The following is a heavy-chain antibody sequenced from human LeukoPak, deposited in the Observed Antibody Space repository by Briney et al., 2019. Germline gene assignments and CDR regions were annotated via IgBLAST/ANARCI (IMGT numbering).Heavy chain of an antibody. CDR1: GYTFTSYG. CDR2: ISAYNGNT. J-gene: IGHJ3*02. CDR3: ARESTYYDSTDYYQGDAFDI. V-gene: IGHV1-18*01. D-gene: IGHD3-22*01. Sequence: ASVKVSCKASGYTFTSYGISWVRQAPGQGLEWMGWISAYNGNTNYAQELQGRVTMTTDTSTSTAYMELRSLRSDDTAVYYCARESTYYDSTDYYQGDAFDIWGQGTMVTVSS.